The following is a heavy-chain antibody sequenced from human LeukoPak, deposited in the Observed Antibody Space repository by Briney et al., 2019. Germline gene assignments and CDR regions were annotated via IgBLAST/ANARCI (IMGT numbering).Heavy chain of an antibody. CDR1: GFTFSSYS. CDR3: ARDPGAGAQYYFDY. D-gene: IGHD1-26*01. J-gene: IGHJ4*02. V-gene: IGHV3-21*01. Sequence: GGSLRLSCAASGFTFSSYSMNWVRQAPGKGLEWVSSISSSSSYIYYADSVKGRFTISRDNAKNSLYLQMNSLRAEDTAVYYCARDPGAGAQYYFDYWGQGTLVTVSS. CDR2: ISSSSSYI.